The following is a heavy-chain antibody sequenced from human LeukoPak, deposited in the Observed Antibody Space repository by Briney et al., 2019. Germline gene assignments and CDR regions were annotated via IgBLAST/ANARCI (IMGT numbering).Heavy chain of an antibody. V-gene: IGHV3-66*01. D-gene: IGHD5-24*01. CDR1: GFTVSSNY. J-gene: IGHJ4*02. CDR3: ARDRGRDGYNYVGY. Sequence: GGSLRLSCAASGFTVSSNYMSWVRQAPGKGLEWVSVIYSGGSTYYAGSVKGRFTISRDNSKNTLYLQMNSLRAEDTAVYYCARDRGRDGYNYVGYWGQGTMVTVSS. CDR2: IYSGGST.